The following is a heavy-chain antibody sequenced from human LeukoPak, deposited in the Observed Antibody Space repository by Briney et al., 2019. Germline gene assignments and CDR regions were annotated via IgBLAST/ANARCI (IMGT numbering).Heavy chain of an antibody. D-gene: IGHD3-9*01. Sequence: PSETLSPTCTVSGDSINNNNYYWGWVRQPPGNGLEWIGSIHYSGNTYYNPSLKSRVTVSVDTSKNQFSLKLSSVTAADTAVYYCAREGASYDILAGSLQRDAFDVWGQGTVVTVSS. CDR3: AREGASYDILAGSLQRDAFDV. CDR2: IHYSGNT. CDR1: GDSINNNNYY. V-gene: IGHV4-39*07. J-gene: IGHJ3*01.